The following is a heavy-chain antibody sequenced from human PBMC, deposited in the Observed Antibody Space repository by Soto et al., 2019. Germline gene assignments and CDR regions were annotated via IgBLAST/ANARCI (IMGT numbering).Heavy chain of an antibody. V-gene: IGHV3-23*01. CDR3: AKDHGDYGLAY. CDR1: GFIFSSYA. CDR2: LSGNGGST. Sequence: EVQLLESGGGLVQPGGSLRLSCSASGFIFSSYALSWVRQAPGKGLEWVSALSGNGGSTYYADSVKGRFTISRDNSKNTLYLQMNSLRAEDTAIYYCAKDHGDYGLAYWGQGTLVTVSS. D-gene: IGHD4-17*01. J-gene: IGHJ4*02.